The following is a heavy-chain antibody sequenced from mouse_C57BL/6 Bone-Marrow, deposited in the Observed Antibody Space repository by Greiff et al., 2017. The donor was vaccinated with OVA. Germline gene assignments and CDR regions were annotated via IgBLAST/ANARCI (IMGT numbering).Heavy chain of an antibody. D-gene: IGHD2-3*01. V-gene: IGHV2-9-1*01. Sequence: VKLMESGPGLVEPSQSLYITCTVSGFSLTSYAISWVRQPPGKGLEWLGVICTGGGTNHNSALKSRLIISKDNNKSKVFLMQHSLQTADTARYYCALCDGYPMDYWGQGTSVTVSS. CDR3: ALCDGYPMDY. CDR1: GFSLTSYA. CDR2: ICTGGGT. J-gene: IGHJ4*01.